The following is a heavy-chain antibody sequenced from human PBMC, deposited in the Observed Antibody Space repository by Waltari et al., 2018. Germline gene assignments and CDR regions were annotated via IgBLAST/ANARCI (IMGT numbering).Heavy chain of an antibody. J-gene: IGHJ4*02. V-gene: IGHV3-30*02. CDR1: EFAFSNLG. CDR2: ILFDRSDK. CDR3: AKYAFGNTHLAL. Sequence: QVQVVESGGGVVKPGGALRLAWEAPEFAFSNLGMHWVRQATGKGLAWLALILFDRSDKFYADSMSGRFTISRDNFPRTLHLDLNTPKVDDTAMYYCAKYAFGNTHLALWGQGTLVTVSS. D-gene: IGHD2-2*01.